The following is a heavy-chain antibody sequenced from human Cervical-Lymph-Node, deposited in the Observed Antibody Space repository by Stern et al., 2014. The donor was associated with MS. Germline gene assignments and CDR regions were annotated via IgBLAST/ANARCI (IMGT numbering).Heavy chain of an antibody. CDR2: IWHDGSNE. CDR3: ARSIKPYAMDV. V-gene: IGHV3-33*01. Sequence: QVQLVESGGGVVQPGRSLRLSCAASEFSFSSFGMHWVRQAAGKGLEWGAVIWHDGSNENYSDSVKGRFTISRDNSKNTLYLQMNSLRAEDTAVYYCARSIKPYAMDVWGQGTTVTVSS. D-gene: IGHD1-14*01. J-gene: IGHJ6*02. CDR1: EFSFSSFG.